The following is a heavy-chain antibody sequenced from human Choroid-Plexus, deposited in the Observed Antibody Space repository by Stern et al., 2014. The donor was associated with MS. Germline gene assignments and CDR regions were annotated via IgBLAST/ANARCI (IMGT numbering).Heavy chain of an antibody. D-gene: IGHD2/OR15-2a*01. CDR2: VSYDGSNK. J-gene: IGHJ5*02. CDR3: AKDRQYLTYFFDH. Sequence: DQLVESGGGVVQPGRPLRLSCVASGFTFGSCALHWVRPAPGKGLEWGAGVSYDGSNKYYADSVKGRFTISRDNSQNTLYMQMSSLRPEDTAVYYCAKDRQYLTYFFDHWGQGSLVTVSS. V-gene: IGHV3-30*18. CDR1: GFTFGSCA.